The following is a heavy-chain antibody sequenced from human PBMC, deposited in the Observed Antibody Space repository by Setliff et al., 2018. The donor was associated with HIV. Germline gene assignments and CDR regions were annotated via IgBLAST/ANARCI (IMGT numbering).Heavy chain of an antibody. J-gene: IGHJ6*01. CDR2: IYYSGST. CDR3: ARDNSYYYGSGSHYWYGMDV. Sequence: PSETLSLTCTVSGGSISSSSYYWGWIRQPPGKGLEWIGSIYYSGSTYYNPSLKSRVTISVDTSKNQFSLKLSSVTAADTAVYYCARDNSYYYGSGSHYWYGMDVWGQGTTVTVSS. V-gene: IGHV4-39*02. D-gene: IGHD3-10*01. CDR1: GGSISSSSYY.